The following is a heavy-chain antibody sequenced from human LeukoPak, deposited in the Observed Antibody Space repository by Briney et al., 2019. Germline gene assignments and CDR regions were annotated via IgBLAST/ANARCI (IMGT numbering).Heavy chain of an antibody. CDR2: IYYTGTT. D-gene: IGHD2-21*02. CDR3: ARHQGMTSRHFDS. V-gene: IGHV4-39*01. J-gene: IGHJ4*02. Sequence: TSETLSLTCPVSGRSITTRTYYWAWIRQPPGMGLEWIGSIYYTGTTYYNPSLKSRVSMSVDTSKNQISLSLKSVTAADTSVYYCARHQGMTSRHFDSWGQGTLVTVS. CDR1: GRSITTRTYY.